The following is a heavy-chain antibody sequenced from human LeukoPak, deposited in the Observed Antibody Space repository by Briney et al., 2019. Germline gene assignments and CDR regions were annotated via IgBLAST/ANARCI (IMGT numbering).Heavy chain of an antibody. CDR3: ARDYRGWYYFDY. V-gene: IGHV4-61*08. J-gene: IGHJ4*02. CDR1: GGSISSGGYY. Sequence: PSETLSLTCTVSGGSISSGGYYWSWIRQHPGKGLEWIGYIYYSGSTNYNPSLKSRVTISLDTSKNQFSLKLSSVTAADTAVYYCARDYRGWYYFDYWGQGTLVTVSS. D-gene: IGHD6-19*01. CDR2: IYYSGST.